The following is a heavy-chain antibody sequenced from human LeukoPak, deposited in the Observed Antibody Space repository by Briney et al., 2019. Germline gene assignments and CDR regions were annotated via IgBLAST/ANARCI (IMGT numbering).Heavy chain of an antibody. CDR3: ARGQYDSGGYHYGIRAFYFDY. Sequence: PSETLSLTCGVYGESFSGDFWTCLRQAPGKGLEWIGEINHRGRTNYSPSLTGRVTISVDTSMNQFSLQLRSVTAADTALYYCARGQYDSGGYHYGIRAFYFDYWGQGILVTVSS. J-gene: IGHJ4*02. CDR1: GESFSGDF. V-gene: IGHV4-34*01. CDR2: INHRGRT. D-gene: IGHD3-22*01.